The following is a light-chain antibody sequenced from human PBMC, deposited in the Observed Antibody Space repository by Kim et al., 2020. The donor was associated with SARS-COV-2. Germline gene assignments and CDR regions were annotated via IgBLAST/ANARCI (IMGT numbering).Light chain of an antibody. CDR2: SNN. CDR3: AAWDDSLSGPWV. Sequence: QSVLTQPPSASVTPGQRVTISCSGSSSNIGSNYVYWYQQLPGTAPKLLIYSNNQRPSGVPDRFSGSKSGTSASLAISGLRSEDEADYYCAAWDDSLSGPWVFGGGTQLTVL. J-gene: IGLJ3*02. CDR1: SSNIGSNY. V-gene: IGLV1-47*02.